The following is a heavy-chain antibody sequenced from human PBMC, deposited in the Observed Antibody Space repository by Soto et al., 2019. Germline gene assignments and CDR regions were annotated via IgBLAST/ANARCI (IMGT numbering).Heavy chain of an antibody. CDR3: ARLREDIVVVVAAKGAYMDV. J-gene: IGHJ6*03. CDR2: IYPGDSDT. D-gene: IGHD2-15*01. Sequence: GESLKISCKGSGYSFTSYWIGWVRQMPGKGLEWMGIIYPGDSDTRYSPSFQGQVTISADKSISTAYLQWSSLKASDTAMYYCARLREDIVVVVAAKGAYMDVWGKGTTVTVSS. CDR1: GYSFTSYW. V-gene: IGHV5-51*01.